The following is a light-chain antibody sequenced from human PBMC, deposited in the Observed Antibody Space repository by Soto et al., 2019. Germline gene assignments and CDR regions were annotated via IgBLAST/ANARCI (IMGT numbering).Light chain of an antibody. CDR3: FSYSTSRARI. CDR1: RSDVGGYNY. V-gene: IGLV2-14*01. Sequence: QSALTQPASVSGSPGQSITISCTGTRSDVGGYNYVSWYKQRPGKAPKLVIYDVSHRPSGVSNRFCGSKSGNTASLIISGLQAEDEDDYYCFSYSTSRARIFGGGTKLTVL. J-gene: IGLJ2*01. CDR2: DVS.